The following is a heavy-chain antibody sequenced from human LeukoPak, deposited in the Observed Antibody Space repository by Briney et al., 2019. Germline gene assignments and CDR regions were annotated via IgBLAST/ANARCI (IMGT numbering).Heavy chain of an antibody. D-gene: IGHD3-10*01. V-gene: IGHV3-53*05. Sequence: GGSLRLSCAASGFTVSTNYMSWVRQAPGKGLEWVSVIYSGATTSYADSVKGRFTISRDNSKNTLYLQMKTLRSEDTAVYYCGYYNSGSYSTPDSWGQGTQVTVSS. J-gene: IGHJ5*01. CDR3: GYYNSGSYSTPDS. CDR2: IYSGATT. CDR1: GFTVSTNY.